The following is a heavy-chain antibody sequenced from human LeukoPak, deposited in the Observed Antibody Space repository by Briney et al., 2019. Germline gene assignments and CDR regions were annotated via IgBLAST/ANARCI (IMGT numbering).Heavy chain of an antibody. V-gene: IGHV3-21*01. D-gene: IGHD1-26*01. CDR3: VRDRGSYRPIDY. J-gene: IGHJ4*02. CDR1: TFTFSSYN. Sequence: AGGSLRLSCAASTFTFSSYNMNWVRQAPGKGLEWVSSIGSSGTYIYYRDSVKGRFTISRDNAENSLYLEMNSQRVEDTAIYYCVRDRGSYRPIDYWGQGTLVTVSS. CDR2: IGSSGTYI.